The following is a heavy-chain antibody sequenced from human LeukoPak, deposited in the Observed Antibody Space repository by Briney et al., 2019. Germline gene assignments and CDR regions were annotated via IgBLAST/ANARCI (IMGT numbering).Heavy chain of an antibody. CDR2: IYSGGST. CDR1: GLTFSSNY. J-gene: IGHJ4*02. Sequence: PGGSLRLSCAASGLTFSSNYMSWVRQAPGKGLEWVSVIYSGGSTYYADSVKGRFTISRDNSKNTLYLQMNSLRAEDTAVYYCASYMTTDDYWGQGTLVTVSS. V-gene: IGHV3-66*01. CDR3: ASYMTTDDY. D-gene: IGHD4-17*01.